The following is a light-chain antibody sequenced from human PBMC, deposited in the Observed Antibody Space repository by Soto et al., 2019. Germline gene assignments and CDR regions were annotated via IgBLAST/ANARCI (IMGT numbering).Light chain of an antibody. CDR2: GAS. V-gene: IGKV3-11*01. CDR3: QQRNDWPRT. CDR1: QSVSSG. J-gene: IGKJ2*01. Sequence: DIVLTQSPATLSLSPGERATLSCRASQSVSSGLAGYQQERGQAPRVLMYGASTRGTGIAGRFSGSGSGTDFTLTISSLEPEDPAVYYCQQRNDWPRTFAQGT.